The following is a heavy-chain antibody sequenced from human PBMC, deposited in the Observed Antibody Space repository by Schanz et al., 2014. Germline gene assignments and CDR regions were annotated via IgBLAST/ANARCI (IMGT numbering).Heavy chain of an antibody. CDR1: GFTLSNSD. CDR2: IGYLGDT. V-gene: IGHV3-13*01. CDR3: ARDLEGYDGGGGGFDP. Sequence: EVQLLDSGGGLVQPGGSLRLSCAASGFTLSNSDMHWVRQGTGKGLEWVSTIGYLGDTYYPDSVKGRFTISRDNSKNTLYLQMNSLRAEDTAVYYCARDLEGYDGGGGGFDPWGQGTLVTVSS. D-gene: IGHD2-21*01. J-gene: IGHJ5*02.